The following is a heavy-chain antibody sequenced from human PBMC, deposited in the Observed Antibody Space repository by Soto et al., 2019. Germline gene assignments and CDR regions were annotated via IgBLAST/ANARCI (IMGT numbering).Heavy chain of an antibody. J-gene: IGHJ3*02. Sequence: GESLKISCAASGFTFSSYAMSWVRQAPGKGLEWVSAISGSGGSTYYADSVKGRFTISRDNSKNTLYLQMNSLRAEDTAVYYCAKGGEGSYYFNAFDIWGQGTMVTVSS. CDR1: GFTFSSYA. V-gene: IGHV3-23*01. CDR2: ISGSGGST. CDR3: AKGGEGSYYFNAFDI. D-gene: IGHD1-26*01.